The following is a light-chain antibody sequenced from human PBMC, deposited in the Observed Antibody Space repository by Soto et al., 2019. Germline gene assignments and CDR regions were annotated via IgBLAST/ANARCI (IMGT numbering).Light chain of an antibody. Sequence: DIQLTQSPSFLSASVGDRVTITCRASQGISSYLAWYQQKPGKAPKLLIYAASTLQSGVPSRFSGSGSATEFTLTISSLQPEDFATYYCQRLNSYPRTFGQGPNWRSN. CDR3: QRLNSYPRT. J-gene: IGKJ2*01. CDR2: AAS. CDR1: QGISSY. V-gene: IGKV1-9*01.